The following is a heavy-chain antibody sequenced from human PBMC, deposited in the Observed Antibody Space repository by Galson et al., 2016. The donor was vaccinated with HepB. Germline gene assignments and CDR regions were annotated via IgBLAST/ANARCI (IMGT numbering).Heavy chain of an antibody. Sequence: SLRLSCAASGFTFSSYAMRWVRQAPGKGLEWISAISGSGGITYYADPVKGRFTRSRDNSKNTLYLQMNSLRAEDAAVYYCTKDSSSAIWHLWGQGTLVTVSS. J-gene: IGHJ4*02. D-gene: IGHD6-25*01. CDR1: GFTFSSYA. CDR3: TKDSSSAIWHL. CDR2: ISGSGGIT. V-gene: IGHV3-23*01.